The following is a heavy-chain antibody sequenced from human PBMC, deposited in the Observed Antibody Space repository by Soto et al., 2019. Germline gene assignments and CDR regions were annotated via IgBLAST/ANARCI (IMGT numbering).Heavy chain of an antibody. D-gene: IGHD6-13*01. CDR3: ATDFVGIAAAGQGYFDY. V-gene: IGHV1-2*04. CDR2: INPNSGGT. J-gene: IGHJ4*02. Sequence: AASVKVSWKASGYIFTGYYMHWVRQAPGQGLEWMGWINPNSGGTNYAQKFQGWVTMTRDTSISTAYMELSRLRSDDTAVYYCATDFVGIAAAGQGYFDYWGQGTLVTGSS. CDR1: GYIFTGYY.